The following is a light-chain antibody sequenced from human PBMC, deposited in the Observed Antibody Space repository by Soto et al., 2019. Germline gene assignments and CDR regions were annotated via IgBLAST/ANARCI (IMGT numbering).Light chain of an antibody. CDR3: QQRSNWPLT. V-gene: IGKV3-11*01. CDR2: DAT. CDR1: QSVRSY. J-gene: IGKJ4*01. Sequence: EIVLTQSPATLALSPGERATLSCRASQSVRSYLDWYQQKPGQAPRLLIYDATNRATGIPAKFSGSGSGTDFSLTISSLAPEDFAVYYCQQRSNWPLTFGGGTRVEIK.